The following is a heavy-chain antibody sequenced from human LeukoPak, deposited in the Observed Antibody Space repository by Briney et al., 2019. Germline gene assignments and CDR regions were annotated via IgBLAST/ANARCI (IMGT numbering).Heavy chain of an antibody. V-gene: IGHV1-69*05. J-gene: IGHJ6*03. Sequence: SVKVSCKASGGTFSSYAISWVRQAPGQGLEWMGGIIPIFGTANYAQKFQGRVTITTDESTSTAYMELSSLRSEDTAVYYCARDRMGAPTYYYYMDVWGKGTTVTVSS. D-gene: IGHD2-15*01. CDR1: GGTFSSYA. CDR2: IIPIFGTA. CDR3: ARDRMGAPTYYYYMDV.